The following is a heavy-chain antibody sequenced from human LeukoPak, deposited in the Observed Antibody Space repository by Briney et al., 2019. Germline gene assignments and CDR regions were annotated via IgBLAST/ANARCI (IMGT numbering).Heavy chain of an antibody. CDR3: ARDPGYAAEFDY. D-gene: IGHD5-12*01. Sequence: GGSLRLSCAASGFTFSSYSMNWVRQAPGKGLEWVSSISSSSSYIYYADSVKGRFTISRDNAKNSLYLQMNSLRAEDTAVYYCARDPGYAAEFDYWGQGTLVTVST. J-gene: IGHJ4*02. CDR2: ISSSSSYI. CDR1: GFTFSSYS. V-gene: IGHV3-21*01.